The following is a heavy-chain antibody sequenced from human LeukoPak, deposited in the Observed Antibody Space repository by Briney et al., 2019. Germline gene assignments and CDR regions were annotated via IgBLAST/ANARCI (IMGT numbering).Heavy chain of an antibody. CDR1: GGPISGYY. CDR3: AKQPYGRDWFDP. V-gene: IGHV4-59*08. J-gene: IGHJ5*02. D-gene: IGHD2-8*01. CDR2: FCYSGIT. Sequence: PSETLSLTCTVSGGPISGYYWSWIRQAPGKGLEWIGNFCYSGITNYNPSLKSRVTILVETAKNQFSLKLSSVTATDTAFYYCAKQPYGRDWFDPWGQGTLVSVSS.